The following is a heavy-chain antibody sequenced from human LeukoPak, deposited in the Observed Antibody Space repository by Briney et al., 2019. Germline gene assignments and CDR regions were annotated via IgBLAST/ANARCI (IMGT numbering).Heavy chain of an antibody. Sequence: PSETLSLTCTVSGGSISSYYWSWIRQPPGKGLEWIGYIYYSGSTNYNPSLKSRVTISVDTSKNQFSLKLSSVTAADTAVYYCASSRQLAGKFDYWGQGTLVTVSS. D-gene: IGHD6-13*01. V-gene: IGHV4-59*01. CDR2: IYYSGST. J-gene: IGHJ4*02. CDR3: ASSRQLAGKFDY. CDR1: GGSISSYY.